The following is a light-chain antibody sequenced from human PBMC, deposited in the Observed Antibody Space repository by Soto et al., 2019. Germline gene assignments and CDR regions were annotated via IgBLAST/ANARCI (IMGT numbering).Light chain of an antibody. Sequence: EIVLTQSPGTLSLSPGERATLSCRASQSVSGIYLAWYQQKPGQAPRLLIYGASSRATGIPDRFSGSGSGTDFTLTISGLETEDFAVYYCQQFGTSPPMYTFGQGTKLEIK. J-gene: IGKJ2*01. V-gene: IGKV3-20*01. CDR2: GAS. CDR3: QQFGTSPPMYT. CDR1: QSVSGIY.